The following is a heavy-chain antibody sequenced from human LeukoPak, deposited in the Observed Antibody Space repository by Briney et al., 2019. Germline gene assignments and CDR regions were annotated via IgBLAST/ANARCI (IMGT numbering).Heavy chain of an antibody. CDR1: GFTFSSYW. Sequence: GGSLRLSCAASGFTFSSYWLSWVRQAPGKGLEWVATIRQDGSQKYYVDSVKGRFTISRDNAKNSLYLQMNSLRAEDTAVYYCARESGSVTSEVDFDYWGQGTLVTVSS. V-gene: IGHV3-7*01. D-gene: IGHD4-17*01. CDR3: ARESGSVTSEVDFDY. J-gene: IGHJ4*02. CDR2: IRQDGSQK.